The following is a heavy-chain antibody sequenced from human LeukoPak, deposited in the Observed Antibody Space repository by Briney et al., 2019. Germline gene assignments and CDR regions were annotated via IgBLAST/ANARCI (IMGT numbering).Heavy chain of an antibody. CDR2: IKQDGSDK. Sequence: GGSLRLSCAASGFTFSSYWLSWVRQAPGKGLEWVANIKQDGSDKCYVDSVKGRFTISRDNAKNSLYLQMNSLRVEDTAVYYCARDFYGSGSYSHFDYWGQGTLVTVSS. V-gene: IGHV3-7*01. CDR1: GFTFSSYW. CDR3: ARDFYGSGSYSHFDY. D-gene: IGHD3-10*01. J-gene: IGHJ4*02.